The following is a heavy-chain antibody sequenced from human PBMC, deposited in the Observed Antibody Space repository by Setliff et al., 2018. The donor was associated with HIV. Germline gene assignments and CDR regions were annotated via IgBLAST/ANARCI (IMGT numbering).Heavy chain of an antibody. J-gene: IGHJ3*02. CDR3: ARGRPSLEWLLYDHDAFDI. CDR2: INPNSGGT. D-gene: IGHD3-3*01. CDR1: GYTFTGYY. Sequence: ASVKVSCKASGYTFTGYYMHWVRQAPGQGLEWMGWINPNSGGTNYAQKFQGWVTMTRDTSISTAYMELSRLRSYDTAVYYCARGRPSLEWLLYDHDAFDIWGQGTMVTVSS. V-gene: IGHV1-2*04.